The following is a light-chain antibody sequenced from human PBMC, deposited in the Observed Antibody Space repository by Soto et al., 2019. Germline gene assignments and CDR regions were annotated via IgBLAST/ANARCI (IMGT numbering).Light chain of an antibody. V-gene: IGLV2-14*01. CDR2: DVI. J-gene: IGLJ2*01. Sequence: QSALTQPASVSGSPGQSITISCTGTSSDDGGYNYVSWYQQHPGKAPKLMIYDVINRPSGVSNRFSGSKSGNTASLTISGLQAEDEADYYCSSYTSSSTRVFGGGTKLTVL. CDR3: SSYTSSSTRV. CDR1: SSDDGGYNY.